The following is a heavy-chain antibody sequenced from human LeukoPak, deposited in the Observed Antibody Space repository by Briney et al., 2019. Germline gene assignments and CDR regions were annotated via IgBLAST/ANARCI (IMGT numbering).Heavy chain of an antibody. V-gene: IGHV3-33*06. CDR1: GFTFSSYG. CDR2: IWYDGSNK. Sequence: GGSLRLSCAASGFTFSSYGMHWVRQAPGKGLEWVAVIWYDGSNKYYADSVKGRFTISRDNSKNTLYLQMNSLRAEDTAVYYCAKDQAINIATGGTFDYWGQGALVTVGS. J-gene: IGHJ4*02. CDR3: AKDQAINIATGGTFDY. D-gene: IGHD6-13*01.